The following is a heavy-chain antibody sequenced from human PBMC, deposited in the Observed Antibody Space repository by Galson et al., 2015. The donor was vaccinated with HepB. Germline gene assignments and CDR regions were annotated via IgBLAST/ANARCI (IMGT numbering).Heavy chain of an antibody. CDR3: ARSSGSYFQIPKFDY. D-gene: IGHD1-26*01. J-gene: IGHJ4*02. CDR1: GYTFTSYA. CDR2: INAGNGNT. V-gene: IGHV1-3*01. Sequence: SVKVSCKASGYTFTSYAMHWVRQAPGQRLEWMGWINAGNGNTKYSQKFQGRVTITRDTSASTAYMELSSLRSEDTAVYSCARSSGSYFQIPKFDYWGQGTLVTVSS.